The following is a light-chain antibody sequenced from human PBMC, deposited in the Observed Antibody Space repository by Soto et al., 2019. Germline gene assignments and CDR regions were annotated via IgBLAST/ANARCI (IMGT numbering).Light chain of an antibody. V-gene: IGKV1-39*01. Sequence: DVQMTQSHSSVSSSVGNLITITCRASRTISTYLNWYQQKPGKAPELLIYAASSLQSGVPSRFSGSGSGTDFTLTISGLQTEDFATYYCQQSYSTWTFGQGSKVDIK. CDR2: AAS. CDR3: QQSYSTWT. CDR1: RTISTY. J-gene: IGKJ1*01.